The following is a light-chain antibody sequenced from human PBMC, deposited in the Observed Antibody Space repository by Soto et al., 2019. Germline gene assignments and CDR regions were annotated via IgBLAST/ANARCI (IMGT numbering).Light chain of an antibody. CDR3: QQYGSSPWT. J-gene: IGKJ1*01. Sequence: IQMTQSPSTLSASVLHRVTITFRSSQSISSWLAWYQQKPGKAPKLLIYAASSLQSGVPARFSGSGSGTDFTLTISRLEPEDFAVYYCQQYGSSPWTFGQGTKVDIK. CDR1: QSISSW. V-gene: IGKV1-5*01. CDR2: AAS.